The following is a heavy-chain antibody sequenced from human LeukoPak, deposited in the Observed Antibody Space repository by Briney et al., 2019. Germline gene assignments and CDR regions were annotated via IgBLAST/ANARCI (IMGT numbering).Heavy chain of an antibody. J-gene: IGHJ3*02. CDR3: ARPDCSSTSCYPTIHGQGAFDI. CDR1: GGSFSGYY. CDR2: INHSGST. Sequence: TSETLSLTCAVYGGSFSGYYWSWIRQPPGKGLEWTGEINHSGSTNYNPSLKSRVTISVDTSKNQFSLKLSSVTAADTAVYYCARPDCSSTSCYPTIHGQGAFDIWRQRTMVTVSS. D-gene: IGHD2-2*01. V-gene: IGHV4-34*01.